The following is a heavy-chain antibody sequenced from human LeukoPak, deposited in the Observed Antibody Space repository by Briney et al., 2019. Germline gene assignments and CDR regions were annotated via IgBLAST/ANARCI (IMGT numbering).Heavy chain of an antibody. D-gene: IGHD1-26*01. CDR2: IKQDGSEK. Sequence: GGSLRLSCAASGFTFSSYWMSWVRQAPGKGLEWVANIKQDGSEKYYVDSVKGRFTISRDNAKNSLYLQMNSLRAEDTAVYYCARDGLYSESYYVSYYHYMDVWGKGTTVTVSS. V-gene: IGHV3-7*01. CDR3: ARDGLYSESYYVSYYHYMDV. CDR1: GFTFSSYW. J-gene: IGHJ6*03.